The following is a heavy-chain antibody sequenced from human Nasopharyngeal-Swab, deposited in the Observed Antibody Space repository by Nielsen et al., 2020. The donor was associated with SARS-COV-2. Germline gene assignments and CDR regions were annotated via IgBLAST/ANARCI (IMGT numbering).Heavy chain of an antibody. D-gene: IGHD4-17*01. CDR2: IIPIFGTA. J-gene: IGHJ4*02. Sequence: WVRQAPGQGLEWMGGIIPIFGTANYAQKFQGRVTITADESTSTAYMELSSLRSEDTAVYYCTRDIYGDYVGYWGQGTLVTVSS. V-gene: IGHV1-69*01. CDR3: TRDIYGDYVGY.